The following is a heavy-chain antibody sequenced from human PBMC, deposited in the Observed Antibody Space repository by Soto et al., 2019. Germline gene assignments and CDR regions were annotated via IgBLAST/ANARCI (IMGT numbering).Heavy chain of an antibody. V-gene: IGHV1-18*01. Sequence: ASVKVSCKASGYTFTSYGMSWVRQAPGQGLEWMGWISAYNGNTNYAQKLQGRVTMTTDTSTSTAYMELRSLRSDDTAVYYCARNVISDILAVFNRDTNNLYSSTDVWGKGTTVTVSS. CDR2: ISAYNGNT. D-gene: IGHD3-9*01. CDR1: GYTFTSYG. J-gene: IGHJ6*03. CDR3: ARNVISDILAVFNRDTNNLYSSTDV.